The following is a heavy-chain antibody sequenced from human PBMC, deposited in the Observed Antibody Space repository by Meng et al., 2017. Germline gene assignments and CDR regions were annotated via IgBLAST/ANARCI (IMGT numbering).Heavy chain of an antibody. J-gene: IGHJ4*02. CDR1: GGSISSSNW. CDR2: IYHSGST. V-gene: IGHV4-4*02. Sequence: VRLTGSGPGLVHPSGARSFTCAVPGGSISSSNWWSWVRQPPGKGLEWIGEIYHSGSTNYTPSLKSRVTISVDTSKNQFSLKLSSVTAADTAVYYCARVTSSYYFDYWGQGTLVTVSS. CDR3: ARVTSSYYFDY. D-gene: IGHD2/OR15-2a*01.